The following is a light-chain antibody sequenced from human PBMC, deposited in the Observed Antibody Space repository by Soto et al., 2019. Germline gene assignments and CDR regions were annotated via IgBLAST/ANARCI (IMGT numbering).Light chain of an antibody. J-gene: IGKJ1*01. CDR2: GAS. Sequence: EIALTQSPGTLSVSPGERATLSCRASQSISSNYLAWYQQKPGQAPRILLYGASSRATGIPDRFSGSGSGTDFTLTISRLEPEDSAIYYCQQYGSWTFGQGNKVEIK. CDR3: QQYGSWT. CDR1: QSISSNY. V-gene: IGKV3-20*01.